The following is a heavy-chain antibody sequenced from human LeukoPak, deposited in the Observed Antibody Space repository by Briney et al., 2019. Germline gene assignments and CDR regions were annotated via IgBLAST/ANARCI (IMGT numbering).Heavy chain of an antibody. CDR2: ISSSGSTI. CDR3: ARGSGRRLHYYYYMDV. V-gene: IGHV3-48*03. CDR1: GFTFSSYE. J-gene: IGHJ6*03. Sequence: PGGSLRLSCAASGFTFSSYEMNWVRQAPGKGLEWVSYISSSGSTIYYADSVKGRFTISRDNAKNSLYLQMNSLRAEDTAVYYCARGSGRRLHYYYYMDVWGKGTTVTISS. D-gene: IGHD5-18*01.